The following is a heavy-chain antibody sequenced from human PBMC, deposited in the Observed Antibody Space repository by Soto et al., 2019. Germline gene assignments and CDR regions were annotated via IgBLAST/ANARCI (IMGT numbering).Heavy chain of an antibody. V-gene: IGHV3-7*01. CDR3: AREYAFLEWLLKENYYYYGMDV. CDR2: IKQDGSEK. D-gene: IGHD3-3*02. CDR1: GFTFSSYW. J-gene: IGHJ6*02. Sequence: PVGSLRLSCAASGFTFSSYWMTWVRQAPGKGLGWVANIKQDGSEKYYVDSVKGRFTISRDNAKNSLYLQMNSLRAEDSAVYYCAREYAFLEWLLKENYYYYGMDVWGQGTTVTVSS.